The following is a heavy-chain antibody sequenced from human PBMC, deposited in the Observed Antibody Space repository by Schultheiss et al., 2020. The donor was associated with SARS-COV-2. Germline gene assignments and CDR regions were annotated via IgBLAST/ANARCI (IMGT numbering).Heavy chain of an antibody. CDR2: IYYSGST. Sequence: SETLSLTCAVYGGSFSGYYWGWIRQPPGKGLEWIGSIYYSGSTYYNPSLKSRVTISVDTSKNQFSLKLSSVTAEDTAVYYCARPGGDFWSGYQFDYWGQGTLVTVSS. CDR1: GGSFSGYY. CDR3: ARPGGDFWSGYQFDY. D-gene: IGHD3-3*01. J-gene: IGHJ4*02. V-gene: IGHV4-39*01.